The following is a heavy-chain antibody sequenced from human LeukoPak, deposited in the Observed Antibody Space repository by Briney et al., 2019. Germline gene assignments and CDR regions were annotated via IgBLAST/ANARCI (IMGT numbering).Heavy chain of an antibody. V-gene: IGHV1-2*02. CDR2: INPNSGGT. D-gene: IGHD3-3*01. Sequence: ASVKVPCKASGYTFTGYYMHWVRQAPGQGLEWMGWINPNSGGTNYAQKFQGRVTMTRDTSISTAYMELSRLRSDDTAVYYCARDHPFGVVSLPVEDYYYGMDVWGQGTTVTVSS. CDR3: ARDHPFGVVSLPVEDYYYGMDV. J-gene: IGHJ6*02. CDR1: GYTFTGYY.